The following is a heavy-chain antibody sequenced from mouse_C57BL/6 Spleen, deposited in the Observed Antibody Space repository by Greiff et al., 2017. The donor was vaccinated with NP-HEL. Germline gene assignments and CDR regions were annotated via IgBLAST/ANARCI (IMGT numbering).Heavy chain of an antibody. J-gene: IGHJ4*01. V-gene: IGHV1-39*01. D-gene: IGHD1-1*01. Sequence: EVHLVESGPELVKPGASVKISCKASGYSFTDYNMNWVKQSNGKSLEWIGVLNPNYGTTSYNQKFKGKATLTVDQSSSTAYMQLNSLTSEDSAVYYCAGGLLRSGFYYAMDYWGQGTSVTVSS. CDR1: GYSFTDYN. CDR2: LNPNYGTT. CDR3: AGGLLRSGFYYAMDY.